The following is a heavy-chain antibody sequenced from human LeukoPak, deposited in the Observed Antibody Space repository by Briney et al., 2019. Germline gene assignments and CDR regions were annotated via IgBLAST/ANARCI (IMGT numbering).Heavy chain of an antibody. CDR3: AIHNYYTGALDP. V-gene: IGHV4-61*02. CDR2: IQTSGST. Sequence: SETLSLTCAVSGGSISSNTYYWSWIRQPAGRGLEWIGRIQTSGSTNYNPSLKSRVTMSVDTSKNKFSLKVNSVTASDTAMYYCAIHNYYTGALDPWGQGTLVTVSS. J-gene: IGHJ5*02. CDR1: GGSISSNTYY. D-gene: IGHD3-10*01.